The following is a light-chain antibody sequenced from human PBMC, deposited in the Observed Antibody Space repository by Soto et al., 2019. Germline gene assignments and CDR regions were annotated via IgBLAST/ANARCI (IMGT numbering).Light chain of an antibody. CDR1: ISNLGSNF. Sequence: QAVVTQPPSASGTPGQRVTISCSGSISNLGSNFVFWYQQLPGAAPKLLISRNDQRPSGVPDRFSGSKSGTSASLAISGLRSEDEAEYHCAAWDDSLSGVVFGGGTKLTVL. V-gene: IGLV1-47*01. CDR2: RND. CDR3: AAWDDSLSGVV. J-gene: IGLJ3*02.